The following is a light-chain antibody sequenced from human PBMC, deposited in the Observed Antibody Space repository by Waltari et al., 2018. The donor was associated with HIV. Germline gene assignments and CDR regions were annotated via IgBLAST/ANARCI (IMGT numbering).Light chain of an antibody. Sequence: DIQMTQSPSSLSASVGDSVTITCRVSQTVTNKVNWYQQKPGKAPKVLIYDASTLQSGVPSRFRGGGSWTDFTLTITSLQLDDFATYFCQQSFSSPLTFGPGTKVDI. CDR1: QTVTNK. J-gene: IGKJ3*01. CDR2: DAS. V-gene: IGKV1-39*01. CDR3: QQSFSSPLT.